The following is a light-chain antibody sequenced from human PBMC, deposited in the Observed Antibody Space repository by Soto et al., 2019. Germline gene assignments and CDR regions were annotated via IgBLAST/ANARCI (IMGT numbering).Light chain of an antibody. Sequence: IVLTQSPGTLSLSPGERATLSCRASQSLRNTYLSWYQQKPGQPPRLLIYGASTRATGIPARFSGSGSGTEFTLTISSLQSEDFAVYYCQQYNNWPRTFGQGTKVDIK. CDR3: QQYNNWPRT. J-gene: IGKJ1*01. CDR2: GAS. V-gene: IGKV3D-7*01. CDR1: QSLRNTY.